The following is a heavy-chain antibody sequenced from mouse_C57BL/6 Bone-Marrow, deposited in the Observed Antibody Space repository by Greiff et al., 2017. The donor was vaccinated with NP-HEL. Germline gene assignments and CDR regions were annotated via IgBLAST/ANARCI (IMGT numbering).Heavy chain of an antibody. Sequence: VQLKQSGGGLVKPGGSLKLSCAASGFTFSDYGMHWVRQAPEKGLEWVAYISSGSSTIYYADTVKGRFTISRDNAKNTLFLQMTSLRSEDTAMYYCARTYYYGSRGFAYWGQGTLVTVSA. CDR2: ISSGSSTI. CDR1: GFTFSDYG. J-gene: IGHJ3*01. D-gene: IGHD1-1*01. CDR3: ARTYYYGSRGFAY. V-gene: IGHV5-17*01.